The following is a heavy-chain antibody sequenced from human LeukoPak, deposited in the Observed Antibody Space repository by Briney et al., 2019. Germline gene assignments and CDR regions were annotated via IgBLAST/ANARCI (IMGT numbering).Heavy chain of an antibody. CDR1: GFTFSSYA. D-gene: IGHD2/OR15-2a*01. J-gene: IGHJ4*02. CDR2: ISYDGSNK. CDR3: ARDRTTPGIRVFDY. V-gene: IGHV3-30*04. Sequence: GGSLRLSCAASGFTFSSYAMHWVRQAPGKGLEWVAVISYDGSNKYYADSVKGRFTISRDNSKNTLYLQMNSLRAEDTAVYYCARDRTTPGIRVFDYWGQGTLVTVSS.